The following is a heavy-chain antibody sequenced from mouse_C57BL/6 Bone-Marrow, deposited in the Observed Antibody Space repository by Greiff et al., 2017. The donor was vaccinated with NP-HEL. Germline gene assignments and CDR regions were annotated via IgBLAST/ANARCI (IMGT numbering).Heavy chain of an antibody. V-gene: IGHV2-2*01. CDR1: GFSLTSYG. CDR3: ASYYYGSSYYAMDY. J-gene: IGHJ4*01. D-gene: IGHD1-1*01. CDR2: IWSGGST. Sequence: QVQLQQSGPGLVQPSQSLSITCTVSGFSLTSYGVHWVRQSPGKGLEWLGVIWSGGSTDYNAAFISRLSISKDNSKSQVFFKMNSLQADDTAIYYGASYYYGSSYYAMDYWGQGTSVTVSS.